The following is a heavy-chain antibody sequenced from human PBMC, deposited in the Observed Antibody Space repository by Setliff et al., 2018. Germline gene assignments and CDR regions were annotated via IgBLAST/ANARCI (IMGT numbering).Heavy chain of an antibody. J-gene: IGHJ3*02. CDR2: IYYTGSS. CDR1: GDSIRSYY. Sequence: SETLSLTCTVSGDSIRSYYWSWVRQPPGRGLEWIGYIYYTGSSNYNPSLKSRVTISVDTSKNQFSLRLRSVSAADTAVYYCAREPMDSAMVTTGAFDIWGRGTMGTVSS. CDR3: AREPMDSAMVTTGAFDI. D-gene: IGHD5-18*01. V-gene: IGHV4-59*01.